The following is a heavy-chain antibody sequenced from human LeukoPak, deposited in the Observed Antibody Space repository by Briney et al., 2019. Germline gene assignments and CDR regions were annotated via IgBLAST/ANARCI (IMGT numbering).Heavy chain of an antibody. J-gene: IGHJ4*02. CDR3: ATETIGRHYDY. CDR1: GFGFSSSG. CDR2: IGSTGTDR. D-gene: IGHD1-14*01. V-gene: IGHV3-21*04. Sequence: EGSLRLSCAASGFGFSSSGINWVRQAPGKGLEWVSSIGSTGTDRYYADSVKGRFTISRDNAKNSLYLQMNSLRAEDTAVYYCATETIGRHYDYWGQGTLLTVSS.